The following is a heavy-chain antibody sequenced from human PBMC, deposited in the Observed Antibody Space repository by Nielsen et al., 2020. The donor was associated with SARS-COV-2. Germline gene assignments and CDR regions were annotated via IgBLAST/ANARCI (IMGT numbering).Heavy chain of an antibody. V-gene: IGHV3-30*18. Sequence: SLKISCAASGFTFSSYGMHWVRQAPGKGLEWVAVISYDGSNKYYADSVKGRFTISRDNSKNTLYLQMNSLRAEDTAVYYCAKAYQSYSTVTPLEYWGQGTLVTVSS. D-gene: IGHD4-17*01. J-gene: IGHJ4*02. CDR1: GFTFSSYG. CDR3: AKAYQSYSTVTPLEY. CDR2: ISYDGSNK.